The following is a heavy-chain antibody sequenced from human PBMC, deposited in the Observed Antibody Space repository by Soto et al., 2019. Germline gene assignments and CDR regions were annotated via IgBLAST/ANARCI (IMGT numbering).Heavy chain of an antibody. CDR3: ARDTYGDSDAFDI. D-gene: IGHD4-17*01. J-gene: IGHJ3*02. Sequence: PSETLSLTCTVSGGSVSSSSYYWGWVRQPPGKGLEWIGSIYYSGSTYYNPSLKSRVTISVDTSKNQFSLKLSSVTAADTAVYYCARDTYGDSDAFDIWGQGTMVTVSS. V-gene: IGHV4-39*07. CDR1: GGSVSSSSYY. CDR2: IYYSGST.